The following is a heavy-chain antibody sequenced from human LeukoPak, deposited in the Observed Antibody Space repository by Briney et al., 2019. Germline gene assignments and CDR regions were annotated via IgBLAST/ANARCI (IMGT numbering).Heavy chain of an antibody. V-gene: IGHV3-23*01. Sequence: PGGSLRLSCAASGFTFSTYAMSWVRQAPGRGLEWVSSIIDSGGATYYADSVKGRFTISRDNSKNTLYLQMNSLRAEDTAVYYCAKHSYRVDSFTDYWGQGTLVTVSS. D-gene: IGHD5-12*01. CDR2: IIDSGGAT. CDR1: GFTFSTYA. J-gene: IGHJ4*02. CDR3: AKHSYRVDSFTDY.